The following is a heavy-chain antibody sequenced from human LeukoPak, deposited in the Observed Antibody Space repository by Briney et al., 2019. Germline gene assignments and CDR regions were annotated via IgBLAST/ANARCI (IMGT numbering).Heavy chain of an antibody. CDR1: GGSISGTHY. J-gene: IGHJ3*01. CDR2: IYYTGTT. V-gene: IGHV4-59*08. Sequence: PSETLSLTCTVSGGSISGTHYWSWIRQPPGKGLEWIGYIYYTGTTDSNPSLKSRVTISLDTSKNQFSLNLSSVTAADTAVYYCARRWVYDKRAFDAWGQGTMVTVSS. CDR3: ARRWVYDKRAFDA. D-gene: IGHD3-16*01.